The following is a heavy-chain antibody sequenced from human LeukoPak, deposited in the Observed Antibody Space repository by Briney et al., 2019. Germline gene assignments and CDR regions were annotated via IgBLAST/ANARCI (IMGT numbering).Heavy chain of an antibody. CDR1: RFTFSSYS. V-gene: IGHV3-21*01. Sequence: GGSLRLSCAASRFTFSSYSMNWVRQAPGKGLEWVSSISSFGSYIYYADSVKGRFTISRDNAKNSLYLQMNSLRAEDTAVYYCARVKTADGWYVNFVRDRRYYFDYWGQGTLVTVSS. D-gene: IGHD6-19*01. J-gene: IGHJ4*02. CDR3: ARVKTADGWYVNFVRDRRYYFDY. CDR2: ISSFGSYI.